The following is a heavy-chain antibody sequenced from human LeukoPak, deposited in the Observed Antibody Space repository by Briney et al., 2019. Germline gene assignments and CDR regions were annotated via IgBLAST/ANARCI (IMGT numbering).Heavy chain of an antibody. J-gene: IGHJ4*02. Sequence: GGSLRLSCAASGFTFSSYAMSWVRQAPGKGLEWVSAISGSGGSTYYADSVEGRFTISRDNSKNTLYLQMNSLRAEDTAVYYCAKVYGYSSGWYEDYWGQGTLVTVSS. CDR3: AKVYGYSSGWYEDY. CDR1: GFTFSSYA. V-gene: IGHV3-23*01. CDR2: ISGSGGST. D-gene: IGHD6-19*01.